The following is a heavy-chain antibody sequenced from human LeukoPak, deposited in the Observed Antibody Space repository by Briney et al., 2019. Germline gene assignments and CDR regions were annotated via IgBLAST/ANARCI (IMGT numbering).Heavy chain of an antibody. CDR1: GYTFTGYY. V-gene: IGHV1-2*02. D-gene: IGHD3-22*01. CDR2: INPNTGDT. J-gene: IGHJ4*02. CDR3: ARGYYDSSAYYSADY. Sequence: ASVKVSCKASGYTFTGYYIHWVRQAPGQGLQWMGWINPNTGDTNYAQKFQGRVTMTRDTSISTAYMELTRLRSDDTAVYYCARGYYDSSAYYSADYWGQGTLVTVSS.